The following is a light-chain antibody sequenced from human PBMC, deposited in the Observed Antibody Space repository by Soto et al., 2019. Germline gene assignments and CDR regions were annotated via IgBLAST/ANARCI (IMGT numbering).Light chain of an antibody. CDR1: SSDVGGYNF. Sequence: QSALTQPPSASGSPGQSVTISCTGTSSDVGGYNFVSWYQHHPDKAPKLIIYDVSKRPSGVPDRFSGSKSGNTASLTVSGLQAEDEADYSCLSNVGSNTYVFGTGTKVTVL. J-gene: IGLJ1*01. V-gene: IGLV2-8*01. CDR3: LSNVGSNTYV. CDR2: DVS.